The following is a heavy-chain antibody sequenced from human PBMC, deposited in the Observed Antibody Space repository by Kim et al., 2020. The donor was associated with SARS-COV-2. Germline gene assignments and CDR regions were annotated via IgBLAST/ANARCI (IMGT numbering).Heavy chain of an antibody. D-gene: IGHD3-3*01. CDR2: ISSSGSTI. V-gene: IGHV3-48*03. J-gene: IGHJ6*02. CDR3: ARVRAYYDFWSGWSNQKYCYYYGMDV. CDR1: GFTFSSYE. Sequence: GGSLRLSCAASGFTFSSYEMNWVRQAPGKGLEWVSYISSSGSTIYYADSVKGRFTISRDNAKNSLYLQMNSLRAEDTAVYYCARVRAYYDFWSGWSNQKYCYYYGMDVWGQGTTVTVSS.